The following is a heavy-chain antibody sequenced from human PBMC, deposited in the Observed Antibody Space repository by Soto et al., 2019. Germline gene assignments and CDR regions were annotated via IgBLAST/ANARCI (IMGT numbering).Heavy chain of an antibody. J-gene: IGHJ6*02. D-gene: IGHD1-1*01. CDR2: IFWDDDK. CDR3: AHRTTGYYGMDV. CDR1: GFSLSTRGVG. V-gene: IGHV2-5*02. Sequence: QITLKESGPTLVKPTQTLTLTCTFSGFSLSTRGVGVGWIRQPPGKALEWLALIFWDDDKLYSPSLKSRLNISNDTTKEQVVLTKTNMDPVETAIYCCAHRTTGYYGMDVWGQGTTVNGSS.